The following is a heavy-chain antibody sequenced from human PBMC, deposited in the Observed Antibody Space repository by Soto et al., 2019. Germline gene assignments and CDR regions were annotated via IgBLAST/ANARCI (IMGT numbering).Heavy chain of an antibody. CDR1: GGSISSGGYY. D-gene: IGHD5-18*01. J-gene: IGHJ5*02. CDR2: IYSSGST. Sequence: QVQLQESGPGLVKPSQTLSLTCTVSGGSISSGGYYWSWIRQHPCKGLEWIGYIYSSGSTYYNASLKRRVTISVDTSKNQFSLKLSSVTAADTAVYYWARSGYSNGPTQLLSWGQGTLVTVSS. CDR3: ARSGYSNGPTQLLS. V-gene: IGHV4-31*03.